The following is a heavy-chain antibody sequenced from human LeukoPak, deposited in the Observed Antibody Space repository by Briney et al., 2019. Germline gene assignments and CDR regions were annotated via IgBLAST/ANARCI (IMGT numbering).Heavy chain of an antibody. V-gene: IGHV1-8*01. CDR2: MNPNSGNT. J-gene: IGHJ6*02. CDR1: GYTFTSYD. D-gene: IGHD3-10*01. Sequence: ASVKVSCKAPGYTFTSYDINWVRQATGQGLEWMGWMNPNSGNTGYAQKFQGRVTMTRNTSISTAYMELSSLRSEDTAVYYCARGGPRSYSYYYYGMDVWGQGTTVTVSS. CDR3: ARGGPRSYSYYYYGMDV.